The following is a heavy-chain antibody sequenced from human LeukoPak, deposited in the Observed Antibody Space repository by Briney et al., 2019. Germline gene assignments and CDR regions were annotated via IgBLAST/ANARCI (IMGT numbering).Heavy chain of an antibody. Sequence: GGSLRLSCAASGFVFGTFGINWVRQAPGKGLEWVSSISSRSTYIDYADSLKGRFTISRDNANNSLYLQMNSLRDEDTAMYYCARVHGAYPFDYWGQGTLVTVSS. CDR1: GFVFGTFG. J-gene: IGHJ4*02. V-gene: IGHV3-21*01. CDR2: ISSRSTYI. D-gene: IGHD4/OR15-4a*01. CDR3: ARVHGAYPFDY.